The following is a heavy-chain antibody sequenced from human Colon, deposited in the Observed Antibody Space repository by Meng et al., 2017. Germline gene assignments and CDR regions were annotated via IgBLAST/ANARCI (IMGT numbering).Heavy chain of an antibody. V-gene: IGHV4-61*01. J-gene: IGHJ5*02. CDR2: IYYSGST. D-gene: IGHD5-12*01. Sequence: VTLPESGPGLVRPSETLSLTCTVSGGSVISNSYYWSWIRQPPGKGLEWIGFIYYSGSTNYNPSLKSRVTISVDTSKNQFSLKVSSVTAADTAVYYCARDSGYDKNWFDPWGQGTLVTVSS. CDR1: GGSVISNSYY. CDR3: ARDSGYDKNWFDP.